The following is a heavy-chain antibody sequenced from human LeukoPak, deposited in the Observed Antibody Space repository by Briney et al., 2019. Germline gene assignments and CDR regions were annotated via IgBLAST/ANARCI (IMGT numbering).Heavy chain of an antibody. CDR1: GFTFSSYA. Sequence: PGGSLRLSCAASGFTFSSYAMGWVRQAPGKGLEWVSAISGSGGSTYYADSVKGRFTISRDNSKNTLYLQMNSLRAEDTAVYYCAKDLDYYDSSGPTDYWGQGTLVTVSS. D-gene: IGHD3-22*01. J-gene: IGHJ4*02. CDR3: AKDLDYYDSSGPTDY. CDR2: ISGSGGST. V-gene: IGHV3-23*01.